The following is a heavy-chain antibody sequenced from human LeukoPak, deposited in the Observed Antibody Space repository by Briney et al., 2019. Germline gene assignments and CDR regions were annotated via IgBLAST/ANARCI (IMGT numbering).Heavy chain of an antibody. CDR1: GFTFSSYG. J-gene: IGHJ2*01. V-gene: IGHV3-33*01. D-gene: IGHD4-17*01. Sequence: GGSLRLSCAASGFTFSSYGMHWVRQAPGKGLEWVSVIWYDGTNKYYADSVKGRFTISRDNSKNTLYLQMNSLKAEDTAVYYCARDDDYGDSYWYFDLWGRGTLVTVSS. CDR3: ARDDDYGDSYWYFDL. CDR2: IWYDGTNK.